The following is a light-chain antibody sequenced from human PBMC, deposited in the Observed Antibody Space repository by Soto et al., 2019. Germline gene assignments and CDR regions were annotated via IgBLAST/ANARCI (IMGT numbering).Light chain of an antibody. Sequence: EIVLTQSPGTLSLSPGERATLSCRASQSVSSSYLAWYQQKPGQTPRLLIYGASSRATGIPGRFSGSGSGTDFTLTISNLQSEDFALYYCQHYSGWPPVFGQGTKVDI. J-gene: IGKJ2*01. CDR2: GAS. CDR3: QHYSGWPPV. CDR1: QSVSSSY. V-gene: IGKV3-20*01.